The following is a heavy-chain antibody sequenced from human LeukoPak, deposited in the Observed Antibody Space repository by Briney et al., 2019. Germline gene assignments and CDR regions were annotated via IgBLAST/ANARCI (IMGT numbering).Heavy chain of an antibody. D-gene: IGHD3-3*01. Sequence: GGSLRLSCAASGFTFSSYSMNWVRQAPGKGLEWVSYISSSSSTIYYADSVKGRFTISRDNAKNSLYLQMNSLRAEDTAVYYCARVVYYDFWSGYYGPFDYWGQGTLVTVSS. J-gene: IGHJ4*02. CDR1: GFTFSSYS. V-gene: IGHV3-48*01. CDR2: ISSSSSTI. CDR3: ARVVYYDFWSGYYGPFDY.